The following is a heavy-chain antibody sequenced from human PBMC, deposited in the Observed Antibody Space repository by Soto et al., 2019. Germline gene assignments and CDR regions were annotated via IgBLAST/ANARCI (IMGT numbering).Heavy chain of an antibody. CDR2: INADNGNT. CDR1: GYTFTSYA. CDR3: ARVPCSGRSCYSIPYFQH. J-gene: IGHJ1*01. V-gene: IGHV1-3*01. D-gene: IGHD2-15*01. Sequence: QVQLVQSGAAVKKPGASVKVSCKASGYTFTSYAMHWVRQAPGQRLEWIGWINADNGNTKYSQKFQGGVTITRDTSASTAYIEINSLRSEDKAVYYCARVPCSGRSCYSIPYFQHWGQGTLVTVSS.